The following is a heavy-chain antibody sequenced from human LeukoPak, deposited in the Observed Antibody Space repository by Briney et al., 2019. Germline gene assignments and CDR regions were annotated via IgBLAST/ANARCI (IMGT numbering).Heavy chain of an antibody. V-gene: IGHV7-4-1*02. J-gene: IGHJ4*02. CDR2: TNTNTGNP. CDR1: GYTFTSYA. D-gene: IGHD6-19*01. CDR3: ARGGQWLPLNYYFDY. Sequence: GASVKVSCKASGYTFTSYAMNWVRQAPGQGLEWMGWTNTNTGNPTYAQGFTGRFVFSLDTSVSTAYLQISSLKAEDTAVYYCARGGQWLPLNYYFDYWGQGTLVTVSS.